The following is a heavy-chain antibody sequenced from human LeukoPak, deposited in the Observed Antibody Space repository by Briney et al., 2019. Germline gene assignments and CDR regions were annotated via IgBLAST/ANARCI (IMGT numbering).Heavy chain of an antibody. D-gene: IGHD4-11*01. CDR3: ARVGMWDYSNTIDY. J-gene: IGHJ4*02. CDR2: ISIYNDHT. V-gene: IGHV1-18*01. Sequence: ASVKVSCKASGYTFTSYGITWVRQAPGQGLEWMGWISIYNDHTHYAQKLQGRVTMTTDTSTNTAYMELGSLRSDDTALYYCARVGMWDYSNTIDYWGQGTLVTVSS. CDR1: GYTFTSYG.